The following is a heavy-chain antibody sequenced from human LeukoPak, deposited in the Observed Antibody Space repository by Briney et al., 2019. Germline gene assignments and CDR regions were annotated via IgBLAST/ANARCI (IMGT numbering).Heavy chain of an antibody. J-gene: IGHJ4*02. CDR2: IQYDGSNK. D-gene: IGHD3-3*01. CDR3: ARILGYDFWSGYPIDY. Sequence: GGSLRLSCAASGFTFSGYGMHWVRQAPGKGLEWVAFIQYDGSNKYYADSVKGRFTISRDNSKNTLYLQMNSLRAEDTAVYYCARILGYDFWSGYPIDYWGQGTLVTVSS. CDR1: GFTFSGYG. V-gene: IGHV3-30*02.